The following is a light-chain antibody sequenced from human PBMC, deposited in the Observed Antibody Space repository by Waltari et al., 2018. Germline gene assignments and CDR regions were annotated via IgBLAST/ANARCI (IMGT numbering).Light chain of an antibody. Sequence: QSVLTQPPSASGTPGQRVTISCSGSSSTIGSNTVKWYQQLPGTAPKPLIFSNNQRPSGVPAQFTGSKSGTAASLAISGLQSEDEADYYCAAWDDSLNGYVFGTGTKVTVL. CDR3: AAWDDSLNGYV. V-gene: IGLV1-44*01. CDR1: SSTIGSNT. J-gene: IGLJ1*01. CDR2: SNN.